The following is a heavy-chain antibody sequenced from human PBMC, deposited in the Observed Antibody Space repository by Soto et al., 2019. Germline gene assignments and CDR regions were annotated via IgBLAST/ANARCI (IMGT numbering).Heavy chain of an antibody. Sequence: SETLSLTCTVSGGSISSGNYYWSWIRQPPGKGLEWIGFISYSGSTYYNASLKSRVTISVDTSKNQYSLNLSFVTAADTAVYYCATMGTPATGLYYFDYWGQGTLVTVSS. J-gene: IGHJ4*02. CDR1: GGSISSGNYY. D-gene: IGHD1-7*01. CDR3: ATMGTPATGLYYFDY. CDR2: ISYSGST. V-gene: IGHV4-30-4*01.